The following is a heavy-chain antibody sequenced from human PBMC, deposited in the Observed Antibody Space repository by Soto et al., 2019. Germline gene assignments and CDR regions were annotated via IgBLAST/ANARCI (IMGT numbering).Heavy chain of an antibody. CDR2: ITNNGGST. V-gene: IGHV3-64*01. J-gene: IGHJ3*02. D-gene: IGHD3-16*01. CDR3: ARVGDRDAFDI. CDR1: GFTFSYYA. Sequence: EVQLVESGGGLVQPGGSLRLSCAASGFTFSYYAMHWVRQAPGKGLEYVSAITNNGGSTYYANSVQGRFIISRDNSKNSLDLQMGSLRVEDLGVYYCARVGDRDAFDIWGRGTVVTVSS.